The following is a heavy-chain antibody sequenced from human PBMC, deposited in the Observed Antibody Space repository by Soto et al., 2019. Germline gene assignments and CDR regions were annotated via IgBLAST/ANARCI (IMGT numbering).Heavy chain of an antibody. CDR2: FNPTSGST. V-gene: IGHV1-46*01. D-gene: IGHD6-13*01. CDR1: GYTFINYY. CDR3: ARDLAAGDY. Sequence: QVQLVQSGAEVKKAGDSVKLSCKASGYTFINYYIHWVRQAPGQGLEWMGIFNPTSGSTNYAQKFQGRVTLTMGTSTRTVYMELSSLRFDDTAVYYCARDLAAGDYWGQGTLVTVSS. J-gene: IGHJ4*02.